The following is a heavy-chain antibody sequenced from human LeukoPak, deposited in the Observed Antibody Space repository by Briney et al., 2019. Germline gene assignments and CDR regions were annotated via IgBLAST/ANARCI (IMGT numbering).Heavy chain of an antibody. CDR2: IHYSGST. CDR3: ARTGPRQLIDY. Sequence: PSETLSLTCTVSGGSISSSSYYWGWIRQPPGKGLEWIGSIHYSGSTNYNPSLKSRVTISVDTSKNQFSLKLSSVTAADTAVYYCARTGPRQLIDYWGQGTLVTVSS. J-gene: IGHJ4*02. CDR1: GGSISSSSYY. V-gene: IGHV4-39*07. D-gene: IGHD6-19*01.